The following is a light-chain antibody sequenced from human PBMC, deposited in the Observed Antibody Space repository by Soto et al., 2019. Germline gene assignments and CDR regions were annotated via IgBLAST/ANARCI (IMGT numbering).Light chain of an antibody. V-gene: IGKV3-11*01. CDR2: DAS. J-gene: IGKJ3*01. CDR3: QQRSNWPPQFT. Sequence: EIVLTQSPATLSLSPGERATLSCRASQSVSSYLAWYQQKPGQAPRLLIYDASNSATGIPARFSGSGSGTDFTLTISSLEPEDFAVYYCQQRSNWPPQFTFGPGTKVDIK. CDR1: QSVSSY.